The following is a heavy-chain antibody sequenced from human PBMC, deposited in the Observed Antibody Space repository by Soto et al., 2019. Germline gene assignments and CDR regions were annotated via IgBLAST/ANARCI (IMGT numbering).Heavy chain of an antibody. D-gene: IGHD2-2*02. CDR1: GGSFGNFI. CDR3: ARNGTYTSSLSQYSGMDV. CDR2: IVPMLGTP. V-gene: IGHV1-69*01. J-gene: IGHJ6*02. Sequence: QVQLVQSGAEVKEPGSSVRVSCKASGGSFGNFIMNWVRQTPGQGLEWMGGIVPMLGTPTYAEKFKGRVTISATGSTSTTYMDLTSLRSEDTSIYYCARNGTYTSSLSQYSGMDVGGQGTTVTVSS.